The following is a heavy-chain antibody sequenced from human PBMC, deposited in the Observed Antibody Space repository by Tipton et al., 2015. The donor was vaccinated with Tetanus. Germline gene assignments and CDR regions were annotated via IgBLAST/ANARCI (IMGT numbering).Heavy chain of an antibody. J-gene: IGHJ4*02. D-gene: IGHD1-1*01. V-gene: IGHV3-49*05. Sequence: QLVQSGGGLVKPGRSLRLSCTGSGFTFGDYGMNWFRQAPGKGLEWIGLIRSKDYGGTTEYAASVKDRFTISRDDSKSTAYLQMDSLKTEDTAVYYCGGRDRTTGTTLGLFDHWGQGILVTVSS. CDR1: GFTFGDYG. CDR3: GGRDRTTGTTLGLFDH. CDR2: IRSKDYGGTT.